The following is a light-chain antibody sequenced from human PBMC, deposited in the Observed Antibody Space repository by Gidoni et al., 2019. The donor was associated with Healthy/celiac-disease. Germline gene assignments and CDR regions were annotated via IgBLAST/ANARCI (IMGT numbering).Light chain of an antibody. CDR1: QSISNW. J-gene: IGKJ1*01. Sequence: IKLTQTPSTLSASVGDRVTITCRASQSISNWLDWYQQQPGKASKLLIYMSSSLESGVPSRFSGSGSGTEFTLTISSLQPDDFATYYCQQYNSYSRTFGQGTKVEIK. CDR3: QQYNSYSRT. V-gene: IGKV1-5*03. CDR2: MSS.